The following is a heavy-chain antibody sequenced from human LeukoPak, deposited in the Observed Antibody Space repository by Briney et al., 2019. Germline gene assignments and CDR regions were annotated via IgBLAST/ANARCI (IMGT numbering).Heavy chain of an antibody. J-gene: IGHJ4*02. CDR2: INHSGST. D-gene: IGHD6-13*01. CDR1: GGSINTNPNY. V-gene: IGHV4-39*07. Sequence: SETLSLTCSVSGGSINTNPNYWGWVRQPPGTGLEWIGEINHSGSTNYNPSLKSRVTISVDTSKNQFSLKLSSVTAADTAVYYCARGRNRRMQLVPHFDYWGQGTLVTVSS. CDR3: ARGRNRRMQLVPHFDY.